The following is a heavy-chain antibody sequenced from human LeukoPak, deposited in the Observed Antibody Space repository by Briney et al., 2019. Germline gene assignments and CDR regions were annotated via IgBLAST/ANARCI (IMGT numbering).Heavy chain of an antibody. J-gene: IGHJ5*02. CDR3: ARLSVSITRRFDL. CDR2: ITKGGATV. D-gene: IGHD3-3*01. CDR1: GFTLINYE. V-gene: IGHV3-48*03. Sequence: PGGSLRLSCAPSGFTLINYEMNWVRLTPGKGLEWISYITKGGATVLYAESVKGRFTISIDNANSSLYLQMNSLRAEDTAVYFCARLSVSITRRFDLWGQGTLVTVSS.